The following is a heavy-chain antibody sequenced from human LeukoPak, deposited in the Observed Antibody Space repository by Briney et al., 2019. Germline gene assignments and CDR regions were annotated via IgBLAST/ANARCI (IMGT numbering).Heavy chain of an antibody. CDR3: ARQGGPLYYFDY. V-gene: IGHV4-39*01. J-gene: IGHJ4*02. Sequence: SETLSLTCTVSGGSISSSSYYWGWIRQPPGKGLEWIGSIYYSGSTYYNPSLKSRVTIPVDTSKNQFSLKLSSVTAADTAVYYCARQGGPLYYFDYWGQGTLVTVSS. CDR2: IYYSGST. CDR1: GGSISSSSYY.